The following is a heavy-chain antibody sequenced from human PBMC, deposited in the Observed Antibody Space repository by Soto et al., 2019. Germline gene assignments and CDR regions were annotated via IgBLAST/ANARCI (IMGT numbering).Heavy chain of an antibody. J-gene: IGHJ4*02. Sequence: GGSLRLSCAASGFTFSTYSMNWVRQAPGKGLEWVSYISHGASVIYYADSVKGRFTISRDDAKNSLYLQMHSLRDEDTAVYYCARDQGSGWENDYWGQGTMVTVS. D-gene: IGHD6-19*01. V-gene: IGHV3-48*02. CDR3: ARDQGSGWENDY. CDR2: ISHGASVI. CDR1: GFTFSTYS.